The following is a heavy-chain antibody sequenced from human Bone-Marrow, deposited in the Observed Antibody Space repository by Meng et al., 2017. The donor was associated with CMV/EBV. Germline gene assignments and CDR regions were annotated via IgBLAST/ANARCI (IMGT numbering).Heavy chain of an antibody. J-gene: IGHJ5*01. CDR1: GGSFSGYY. CDR2: INHSGST. CDR3: ARVLAPSHIVVVTADPRRFDS. V-gene: IGHV4-34*01. D-gene: IGHD2-2*01. Sequence: SEALSLTCAVYGGSFSGYYWSWIRQPPGKRLEWVGEINHSGSTNYNPSLKSRVTISVDTSKNQFSLKLSSVTAADTAVYYCARVLAPSHIVVVTADPRRFDSWGQGTLVTVSS.